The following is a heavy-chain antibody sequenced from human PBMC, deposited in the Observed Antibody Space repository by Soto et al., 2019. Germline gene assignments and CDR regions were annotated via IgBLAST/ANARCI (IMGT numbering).Heavy chain of an antibody. D-gene: IGHD6-13*01. CDR1: GGSISSGGYY. J-gene: IGHJ4*02. CDR3: ARSFGVAAAGPFDY. Sequence: QVQLQESGPGLVKPSQTLSLTCTVSGGSISSGGYYWSWILQHPGKGLEWIGYIYYSGSTYYNPSLKSRVTISVDSCKNQFSLKLSSVTAADTAVYYWARSFGVAAAGPFDYWGQGTLVTVSS. V-gene: IGHV4-31*03. CDR2: IYYSGST.